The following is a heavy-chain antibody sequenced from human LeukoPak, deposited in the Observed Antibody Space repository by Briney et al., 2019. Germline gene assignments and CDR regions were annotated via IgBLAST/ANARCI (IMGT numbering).Heavy chain of an antibody. V-gene: IGHV3-21*01. Sequence: PGGSLRLSCAASGFTFSSYSMNWVRQAPGKGLEWVSSNSSSSSYIYYADSVKGRFTISRDNAKNSLYLQMNSLRAEDTAVYYCARDTLGYCSGGSCYYPYYYYGMDVWGQGTTVTVSS. J-gene: IGHJ6*02. CDR2: NSSSSSYI. CDR3: ARDTLGYCSGGSCYYPYYYYGMDV. D-gene: IGHD2-15*01. CDR1: GFTFSSYS.